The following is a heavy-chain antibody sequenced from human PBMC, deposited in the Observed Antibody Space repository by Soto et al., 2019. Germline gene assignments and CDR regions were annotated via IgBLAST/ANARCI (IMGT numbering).Heavy chain of an antibody. CDR3: VRQGIGALHGLVDV. J-gene: IGHJ6*02. Sequence: QVQLQQSGPGLVKPSETLSLTCTVSSGPSRSHNWGWIRQSPGRGLEWIGYVYDTGSTSYNPSLESPVTISADTSTIHISLTLSSVTAADTAVYYCVRQGIGALHGLVDVWGQGTTVSVSS. CDR1: SGPSRSHN. V-gene: IGHV4-59*08. CDR2: VYDTGST. D-gene: IGHD3-10*01.